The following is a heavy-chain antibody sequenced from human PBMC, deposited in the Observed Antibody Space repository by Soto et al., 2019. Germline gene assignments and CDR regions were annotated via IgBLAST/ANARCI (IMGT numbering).Heavy chain of an antibody. CDR2: IYYIGST. CDR3: TRESRRVSSDY. D-gene: IGHD6-13*01. Sequence: QVQLQESGPGLVKPSETLSLTCTVSGGSVSIGPYYWSWIRQPPGKGLEWIGYIYYIGSTSFNPSRKSLVTISVDTSKNQFSLQLTSVTAADTAVYYCTRESRRVSSDYWGQGTLVTVSS. J-gene: IGHJ4*02. CDR1: GGSVSIGPYY. V-gene: IGHV4-61*01.